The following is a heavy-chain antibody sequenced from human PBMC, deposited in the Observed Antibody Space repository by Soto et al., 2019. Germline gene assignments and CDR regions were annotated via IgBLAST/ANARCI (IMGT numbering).Heavy chain of an antibody. CDR3: ARVQIAAAAKFDY. V-gene: IGHV4-34*01. D-gene: IGHD6-13*01. CDR1: GGSFSGYY. Sequence: SETLSLTCAVYGGSFSGYYWSWIRQPPGKGLEWIGEINHSGSTNYNPSLKSRVTISVDTSKNQFSLKLSSVTAADTAVYYCARVQIAAAAKFDYWGQGTLVTVSS. CDR2: INHSGST. J-gene: IGHJ4*02.